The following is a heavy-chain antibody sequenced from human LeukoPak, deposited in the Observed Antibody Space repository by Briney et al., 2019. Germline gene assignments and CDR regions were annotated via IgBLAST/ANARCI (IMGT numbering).Heavy chain of an antibody. V-gene: IGHV3-74*01. D-gene: IGHD3-9*01. Sequence: PGGSLRLSCAASGFTFSSYGMHWVRQAPGKGLVWVSRINSDGSSTSYADSVKGRFTISRDNAKNTLYLQMNSLRAEDTAVYYCARANDNYYYYYMDVWGKGTTVTISS. CDR2: INSDGSST. CDR3: ARANDNYYYYYMDV. J-gene: IGHJ6*03. CDR1: GFTFSSYG.